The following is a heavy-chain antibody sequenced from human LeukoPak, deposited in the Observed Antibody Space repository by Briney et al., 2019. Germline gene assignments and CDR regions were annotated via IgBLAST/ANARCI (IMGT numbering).Heavy chain of an antibody. J-gene: IGHJ6*02. Sequence: SVKVPCKASGGTFSSYAISWVRQAPGQGLEWMGRIIPILGIANYAQKFQGRVTITADKSTSTAYMELSSLRSEDTAVYYCASPRVAAANYYYYYGMDVWGQGTTVTVSS. CDR1: GGTFSSYA. V-gene: IGHV1-69*04. D-gene: IGHD6-13*01. CDR2: IIPILGIA. CDR3: ASPRVAAANYYYYYGMDV.